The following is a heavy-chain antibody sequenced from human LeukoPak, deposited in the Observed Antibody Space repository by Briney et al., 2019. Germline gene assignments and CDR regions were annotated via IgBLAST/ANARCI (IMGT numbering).Heavy chain of an antibody. CDR3: ARDGAYYDFWSAQRYYYMDV. D-gene: IGHD3-3*01. CDR2: IYYSGAT. Sequence: PSETLSLTCTVSGGSITSNKYYWGWIRQPPGKGLEWIGSIYYSGATFYNPSFKSRVTISVDTSKNQFSLKLSSVTAADTAVYYCARDGAYYDFWSAQRYYYMDVWGKGTTVTVSS. CDR1: GGSITSNKYY. V-gene: IGHV4-39*07. J-gene: IGHJ6*03.